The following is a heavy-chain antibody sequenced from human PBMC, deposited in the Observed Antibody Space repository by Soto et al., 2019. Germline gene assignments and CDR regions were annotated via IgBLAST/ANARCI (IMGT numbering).Heavy chain of an antibody. Sequence: GASVKVSCKASGGTFSSYAISWVRQAPGQGLEWMGGSIPIFGTVNYAQKFQGRVTITADESTSTAYMELSSLRSEDTAVYYCARDCGYCSGGSCSCNGMDVWGQGTTVTVS. CDR2: SIPIFGTV. J-gene: IGHJ6*02. D-gene: IGHD2-15*01. CDR3: ARDCGYCSGGSCSCNGMDV. V-gene: IGHV1-69*13. CDR1: GGTFSSYA.